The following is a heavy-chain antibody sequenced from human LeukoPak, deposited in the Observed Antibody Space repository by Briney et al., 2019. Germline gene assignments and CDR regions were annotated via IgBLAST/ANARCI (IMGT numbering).Heavy chain of an antibody. V-gene: IGHV1-69*05. CDR2: IIPIFGTA. D-gene: IGHD3-10*01. Sequence: SVKVSCKASGGTFSSYAISWVRQAPGQGLEWMGRIIPIFGTANYAQKFQGRVTITTDESTSTAYMELSSLRSEDTAVYYCARGFNYGSGSYGHWGQGTMVTVSS. J-gene: IGHJ4*02. CDR3: ARGFNYGSGSYGH. CDR1: GGTFSSYA.